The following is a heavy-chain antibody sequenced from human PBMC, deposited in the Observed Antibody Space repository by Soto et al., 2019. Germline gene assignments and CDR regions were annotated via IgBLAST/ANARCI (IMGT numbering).Heavy chain of an antibody. CDR3: ARMGIGNYGDYPSWFDP. J-gene: IGHJ5*02. CDR2: IYYSGST. V-gene: IGHV4-31*03. Sequence: QVQLQESGPGLVKPSQTLSLTCTVSGGSISSGGYYWSWIRQHPGKGLECMGYIYYSGSTYYNPARKSRGTISVDTSKSQFSLKRSSVTAADTAVYYCARMGIGNYGDYPSWFDPWGQGTLVTVSS. CDR1: GGSISSGGYY. D-gene: IGHD4-17*01.